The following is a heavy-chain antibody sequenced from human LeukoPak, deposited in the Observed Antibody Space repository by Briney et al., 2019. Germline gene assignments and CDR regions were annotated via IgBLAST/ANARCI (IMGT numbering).Heavy chain of an antibody. J-gene: IGHJ6*03. CDR2: ISPNSGGT. Sequence: GASVKVSCKASGYTFTNSYMHWVRQAPGQGLEWMGWISPNSGGTNYAQKFQGRVTMTRDTSISTAYVELSRLRSDDTAVYYCARAEQLWLRRYYYYMDVWGKGTTVTVSS. V-gene: IGHV1-2*02. CDR1: GYTFTNSY. CDR3: ARAEQLWLRRYYYYMDV. D-gene: IGHD5-18*01.